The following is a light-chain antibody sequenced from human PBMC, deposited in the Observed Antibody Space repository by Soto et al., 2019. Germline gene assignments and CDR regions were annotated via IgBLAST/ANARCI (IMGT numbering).Light chain of an antibody. CDR2: ATS. CDR1: QSISNTY. CDR3: QHYDTSPA. V-gene: IGKV3-20*01. Sequence: EIVLTQSPGTLSLSPGERATLSCRASQSISNTYLAWYRQKPGQAPGLLIYATSNRGTGIPDRFSGSGSGTHFTLTISRLEPEDFAVYYCQHYDTSPAFGQGPKVEIK. J-gene: IGKJ1*01.